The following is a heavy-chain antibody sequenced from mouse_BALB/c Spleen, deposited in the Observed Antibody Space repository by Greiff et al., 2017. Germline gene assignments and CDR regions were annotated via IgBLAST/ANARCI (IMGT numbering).Heavy chain of an antibody. CDR3: ARRDYYYAMDY. V-gene: IGHV14-3*02. CDR2: IDPANGNT. D-gene: IGHD2-4*01. J-gene: IGHJ4*01. CDR1: GFNIKDTY. Sequence: EVKLQQSGAELVKPGASVKLSCTASGFNIKDTYMHWVKQRPEQGLEWIGRIDPANGNTKYDPKFQGMATITADTSSNTAYLQLSSLTSEDTAVYYCARRDYYYAMDYWGQGTSVTVSS.